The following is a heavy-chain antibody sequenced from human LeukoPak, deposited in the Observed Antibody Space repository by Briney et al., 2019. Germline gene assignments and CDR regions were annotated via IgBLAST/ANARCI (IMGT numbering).Heavy chain of an antibody. CDR1: GGSISSSSYY. V-gene: IGHV4-39*01. CDR3: ASLIYCGGDCL. CDR2: IYYSGST. J-gene: IGHJ4*02. Sequence: SETLSLTCTVSGGSISSSSYYWGWIRQPPGKGLEWIGSIYYSGSTYYNPSLKSRVTISVDTSKNQFSLKLSSVTAADTAIYYCASLIYCGGDCLWSQGTLVIVSS. D-gene: IGHD2-21*01.